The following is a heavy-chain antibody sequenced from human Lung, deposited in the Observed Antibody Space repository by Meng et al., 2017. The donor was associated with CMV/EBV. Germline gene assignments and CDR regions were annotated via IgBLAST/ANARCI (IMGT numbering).Heavy chain of an antibody. J-gene: IGHJ4*01. Sequence: LXCSVSGGSISSSSYYWGWIRQPPGKGLEWIGSLYQSGSTFYNPSLKSRVTISVDTSKNHFSLKLSSVTAADTAVYYCATPRAGYASGWSFDYWGHGAXVNVAS. CDR2: LYQSGST. D-gene: IGHD6-19*01. V-gene: IGHV4-39*07. CDR3: ATPRAGYASGWSFDY. CDR1: GGSISSSSYY.